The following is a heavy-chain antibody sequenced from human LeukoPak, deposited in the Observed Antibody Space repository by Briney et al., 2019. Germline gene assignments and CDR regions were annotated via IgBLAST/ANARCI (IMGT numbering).Heavy chain of an antibody. D-gene: IGHD3-22*01. Sequence: PGGSLRLSCSASGFTFSSYWMHWVRQAPGKGLVWVSRINSDGSSTSYADSVKGRFTISRDNAKNTLYLQMNSLRAEDTAVYYCARDLSDLFYGSGYYNPNFDYWGQGTLVTVSS. CDR3: ARDLSDLFYGSGYYNPNFDY. J-gene: IGHJ4*02. CDR1: GFTFSSYW. V-gene: IGHV3-74*01. CDR2: INSDGSST.